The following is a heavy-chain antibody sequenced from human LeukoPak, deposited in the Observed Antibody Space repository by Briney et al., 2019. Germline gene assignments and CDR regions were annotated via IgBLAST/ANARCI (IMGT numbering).Heavy chain of an antibody. CDR2: IIPIFGTA. V-gene: IGHV1-69*13. Sequence: PVKVSCKASGGTFSSYGIIWVRQAPGQGLEWMGGIIPIFGTANYAQKFQGRVTITADESTSTAYMELSSLRSEDTAVYYCASGVYYDSSGYSFEYWGQGTLVTVSS. CDR1: GGTFSSYG. D-gene: IGHD3-22*01. J-gene: IGHJ4*02. CDR3: ASGVYYDSSGYSFEY.